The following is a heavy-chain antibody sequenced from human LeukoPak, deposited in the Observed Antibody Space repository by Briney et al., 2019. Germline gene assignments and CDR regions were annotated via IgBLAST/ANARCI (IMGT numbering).Heavy chain of an antibody. V-gene: IGHV3-23*01. D-gene: IGHD2-15*01. Sequence: PGGSLRLSCAASGFAFNSYGMTWVRQAPGKGLEWVSSIVANGGGTYYADSAKGRFANSRDNSKNTLYLQMNSLRAEDSAIYYCAKLGFDDPPVDYWGQGTLVAVSS. J-gene: IGHJ4*02. CDR1: GFAFNSYG. CDR2: IVANGGGT. CDR3: AKLGFDDPPVDY.